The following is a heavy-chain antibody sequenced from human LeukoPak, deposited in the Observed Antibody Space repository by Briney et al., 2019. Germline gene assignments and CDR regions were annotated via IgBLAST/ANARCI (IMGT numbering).Heavy chain of an antibody. CDR2: ISGSAAST. D-gene: IGHD5-18*01. CDR1: GFTFSSYG. J-gene: IGHJ4*02. V-gene: IGHV3-23*01. Sequence: GGSLRLSCAASGFTFSSYGMSWVRKAPGRGLEWVSAISGSAASTYYADSVKGRFTIVRDSSKNTLYVQMNSLRAEDTAVYYCAKDPRDHSYGWSWRYFDYWGQGTLVTVSS. CDR3: AKDPRDHSYGWSWRYFDY.